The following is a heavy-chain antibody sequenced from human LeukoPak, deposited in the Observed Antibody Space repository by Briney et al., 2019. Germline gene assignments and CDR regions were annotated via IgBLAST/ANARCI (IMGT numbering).Heavy chain of an antibody. Sequence: PGGSLRLSCAASGFTFDDYGMSWVRQAPGKGLEWVSGINWNGGSTGYADSVKGRFTISRDNAKNSLYLQMNSLRAEDMALYYCARESNEYYYDSSGYPWFDPWGQGTLVTVSS. CDR2: INWNGGST. CDR3: ARESNEYYYDSSGYPWFDP. V-gene: IGHV3-20*04. J-gene: IGHJ5*02. CDR1: GFTFDDYG. D-gene: IGHD3-22*01.